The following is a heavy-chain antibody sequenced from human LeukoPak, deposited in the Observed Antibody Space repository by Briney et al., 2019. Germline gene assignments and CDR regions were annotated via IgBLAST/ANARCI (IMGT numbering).Heavy chain of an antibody. V-gene: IGHV4-39*01. J-gene: IGHJ3*02. CDR1: GGSISSSSYY. CDR2: IYYSGST. D-gene: IGHD3-3*01. CDR3: ASQSFWSGYYTDFGAFDI. Sequence: SETLSLTCTVSGGSISSSSYYWGWIRQPPGKGLEWIGSIYYSGSTYYNPSLKSRVTISVDTSKNQFSLKLGSVTAADTAVYYCASQSFWSGYYTDFGAFDIWGQGTMVTVSS.